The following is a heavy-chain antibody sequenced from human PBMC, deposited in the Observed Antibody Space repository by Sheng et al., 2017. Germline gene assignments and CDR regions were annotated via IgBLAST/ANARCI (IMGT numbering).Heavy chain of an antibody. Sequence: EVQLVESGGGLVQPGGSLRLSCAASGFTFSSYAMSWVRQAPGKGLEWVSVISGSGGSTDYADSVKGRFTISRDNSKNTLYLQMNSLRAEDTAVYYCVKVGYYDSSGYLWIGSWYLRSLGPWHPGHCLL. CDR3: VKVGYYDSSGYLWIGSWYLRS. J-gene: IGHJ2*01. D-gene: IGHD3-22*01. V-gene: IGHV3-23*04. CDR1: GFTFSSYA. CDR2: ISGSGGST.